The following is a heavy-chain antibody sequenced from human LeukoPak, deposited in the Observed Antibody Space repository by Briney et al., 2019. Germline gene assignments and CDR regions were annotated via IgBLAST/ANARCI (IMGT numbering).Heavy chain of an antibody. CDR1: GFTFSTNA. V-gene: IGHV3-23*01. D-gene: IGHD1-1*01. Sequence: GGSLRLSCAASGFTFSTNAMSWVRQAPGKGLEWVSAVSGSGGDTYYAGSVKGRFTISRDNSKNTLYLQMNSLRAEDTAVYFCAKELIIQPTGTVAFDIWGQGTKVTVSS. CDR3: AKELIIQPTGTVAFDI. CDR2: VSGSGGDT. J-gene: IGHJ3*02.